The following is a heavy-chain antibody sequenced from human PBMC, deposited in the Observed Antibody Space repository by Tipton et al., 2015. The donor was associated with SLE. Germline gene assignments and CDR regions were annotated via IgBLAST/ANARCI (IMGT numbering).Heavy chain of an antibody. CDR2: FYHRGTT. Sequence: TLSLTCSVSGHSISSGFYWGWIRQSPGKGLEWIGNFYHRGTTYYNPSLKSRVTISADTSKNQFSLKLTSVTVADTAVYYCTRGGRGDGANPFDPWGQEPWSPSPQ. J-gene: IGHJ5*02. CDR1: GHSISSGFY. CDR3: TRGGRGDGANPFDP. D-gene: IGHD4/OR15-4a*01. V-gene: IGHV4-38-2*02.